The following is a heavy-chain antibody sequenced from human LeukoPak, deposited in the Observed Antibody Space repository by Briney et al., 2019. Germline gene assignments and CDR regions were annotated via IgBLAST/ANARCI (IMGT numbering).Heavy chain of an antibody. CDR2: ITGSGAST. D-gene: IGHD3-22*01. Sequence: GGSLRLSCAASGFTFSNYAMSWVRQAPGKGLEWVSAITGSGASTNYADSVKGRSTISRDNSKNTIYLQMNSLRAEDTAKYYCAKRSSISSGYFDFWGRGTLVTVSS. CDR3: AKRSSISSGYFDF. J-gene: IGHJ4*02. CDR1: GFTFSNYA. V-gene: IGHV3-23*01.